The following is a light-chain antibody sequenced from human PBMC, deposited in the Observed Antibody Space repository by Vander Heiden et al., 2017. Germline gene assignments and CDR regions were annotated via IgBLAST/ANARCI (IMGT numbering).Light chain of an antibody. CDR1: QDISHY. CDR3: QQYDRYPLT. V-gene: IGKV1-16*02. CDR2: GAT. Sequence: DIQMTQSPSSLSASVGDRVTNTCRASQDISHYLAWFQQKPGKAPKSLIYGATSLQSGVPSKFNGSGSGTEFTLTISSLQPEDFATYYCQQYDRYPLTFGQGTRLEIK. J-gene: IGKJ5*01.